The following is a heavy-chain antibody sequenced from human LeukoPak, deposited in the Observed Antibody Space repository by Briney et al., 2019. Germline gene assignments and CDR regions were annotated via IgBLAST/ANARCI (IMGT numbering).Heavy chain of an antibody. CDR2: IYTSGST. CDR3: ARDVEYPNQNWFDP. Sequence: SETLSLTCTVSGGSISSYYWSWIRQPAGKGLEWIGRIYTSGSTNYNPSLKSRVTMSVDTSKNQFSLKLSSVTAADTAVYYCARDVEYPNQNWFDPWGQGTLVTVSS. V-gene: IGHV4-4*07. J-gene: IGHJ5*02. CDR1: GGSISSYY. D-gene: IGHD2-2*01.